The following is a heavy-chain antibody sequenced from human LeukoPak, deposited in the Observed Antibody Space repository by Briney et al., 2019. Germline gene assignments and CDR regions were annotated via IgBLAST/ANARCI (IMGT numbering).Heavy chain of an antibody. J-gene: IGHJ4*02. D-gene: IGHD5-12*01. Sequence: PSETLSLTCTVSGGSISSTSYYWGWIRQPPGKGLEWIGRIYTNGSTNYNPSLKSRVTISVDTSKNQFSLKLSSVTAADTAVYYCAREEYSGYDYGGDFDYWGQGTLVTVSS. CDR3: AREEYSGYDYGGDFDY. CDR1: GGSISSTSYY. CDR2: IYTNGST. V-gene: IGHV4-39*07.